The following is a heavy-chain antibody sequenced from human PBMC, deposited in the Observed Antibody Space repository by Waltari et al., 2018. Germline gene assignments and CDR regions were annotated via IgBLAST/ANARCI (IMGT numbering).Heavy chain of an antibody. V-gene: IGHV4-39*07. CDR2: IYYSGST. J-gene: IGHJ3*02. Sequence: QLQLQESGPGLVKPSETLSLTCTVSGGSISSSSYYWGWIRQPPGKGLEWIGSIYYSGSTYSNPSLKSRVTISVDTSKNQFSLKLSSVTAADTAVYYGARAPRRDDAFDIWGQGTMVTVSS. CDR1: GGSISSSSYY. CDR3: ARAPRRDDAFDI.